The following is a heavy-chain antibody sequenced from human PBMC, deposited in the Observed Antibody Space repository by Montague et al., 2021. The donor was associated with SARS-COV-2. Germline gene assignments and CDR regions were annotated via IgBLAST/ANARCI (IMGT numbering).Heavy chain of an antibody. V-gene: IGHV4-61*02. CDR2: ISTSGNT. J-gene: IGHJ6*02. D-gene: IGHD2-21*01. Sequence: TLSLTCTVSGGSVNSGNYYWSWIRQPAGKRLEWMGRISTSGNTNYNPSLKSRLSILVDTSKNQFSLNLRSVTDADTAVYYCARDTEVEIRTYSYYKMDVWGLGTTATVSS. CDR3: ARDTEVEIRTYSYYKMDV. CDR1: GGSVNSGNYY.